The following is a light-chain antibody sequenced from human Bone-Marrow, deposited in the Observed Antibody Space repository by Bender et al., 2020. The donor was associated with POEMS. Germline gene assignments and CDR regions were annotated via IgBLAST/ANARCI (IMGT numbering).Light chain of an antibody. CDR2: EGS. Sequence: QSALTQPASVTGSPGQSITISCTGTSSDVGAYDVVSWYQQYPGKAPKLIIYEGSNRPSGVSHRFSGSKSGITASLTISGLQAEDEADYYCCSYAGSGSYVFGIGTKVTLL. V-gene: IGLV2-23*01. CDR3: CSYAGSGSYV. CDR1: SSDVGAYDV. J-gene: IGLJ1*01.